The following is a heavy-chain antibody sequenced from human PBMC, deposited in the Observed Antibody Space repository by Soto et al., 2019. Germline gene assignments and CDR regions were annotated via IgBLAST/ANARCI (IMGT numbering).Heavy chain of an antibody. J-gene: IGHJ4*02. Sequence: QVQLQESGPGLVKPSGTLSLTCAVSGGSIISSHWWSWVRQPPGKGLEWIGEIYHSGSTNYNPSLKSRATISVDKSKNLFSLKMSSVPAADTAVYYWASSGGGEDYWGQGTLVTVSS. CDR1: GGSIISSHW. CDR2: IYHSGST. D-gene: IGHD3-16*01. CDR3: ASSGGGEDY. V-gene: IGHV4-4*02.